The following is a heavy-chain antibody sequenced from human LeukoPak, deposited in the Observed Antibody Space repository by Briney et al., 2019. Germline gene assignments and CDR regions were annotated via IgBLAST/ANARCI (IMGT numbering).Heavy chain of an antibody. V-gene: IGHV3-30*18. CDR1: GFTFSSYG. CDR2: ISYDGSNK. Sequence: PGGSLRLSCAASGFTFSSYGMHWVRQAPGKGLEWVAVISYDGSNKYYADSVKGRFTISRDNSKNTLYLQMNSLRAEDTAVYYCAKDLWTVTSRFEFDYWGQGTLVTVSS. J-gene: IGHJ4*02. D-gene: IGHD4-17*01. CDR3: AKDLWTVTSRFEFDY.